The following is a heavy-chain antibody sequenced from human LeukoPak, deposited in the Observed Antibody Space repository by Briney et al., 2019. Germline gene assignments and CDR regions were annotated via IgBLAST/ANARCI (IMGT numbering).Heavy chain of an antibody. D-gene: IGHD6-6*01. CDR3: ARVDPDSSSTLEVFDY. J-gene: IGHJ4*02. CDR2: IYYSGST. V-gene: IGHV4-59*01. CDR1: GGSISSYY. Sequence: SETLSLTCTVSGGSISSYYWSWIRQPPGKGLEWIGYIYYSGSTNYNPSLKSRVTISVDTSKNQFSLKLSSVSAADTAVYYCARVDPDSSSTLEVFDYWGQGTLVTVSS.